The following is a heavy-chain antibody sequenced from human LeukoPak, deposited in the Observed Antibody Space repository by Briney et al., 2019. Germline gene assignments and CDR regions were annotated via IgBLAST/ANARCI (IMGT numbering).Heavy chain of an antibody. Sequence: PGGSLRLSCAASGFTFSSYAMHWVRQAPGKGLEWVAVISYDGSNKYYADSVKGRFTISRDNSKNTLYLQMNSLRAEDTAVYYCARDLFDFWSGYYRPPLDYWGQGTLSPSPQ. D-gene: IGHD3-3*01. CDR2: ISYDGSNK. CDR3: ARDLFDFWSGYYRPPLDY. CDR1: GFTFSSYA. V-gene: IGHV3-30-3*01. J-gene: IGHJ4*02.